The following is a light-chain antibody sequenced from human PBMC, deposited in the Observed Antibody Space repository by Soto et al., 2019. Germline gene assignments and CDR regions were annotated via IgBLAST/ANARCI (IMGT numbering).Light chain of an antibody. J-gene: IGLJ1*01. V-gene: IGLV2-14*01. CDR1: SGDIGSYNR. CDR3: SSYTNINTRACV. CDR2: EVT. Sequence: ALTQPASVSGSPGQSITISCTGTSGDIGSYNRVSWYQQHPGKAPKLIIYEVTDRPSGVSSRFSGSKSGNTASLTISGLQAEDEAEYYCSSYTNINTRACVFGTGTKVTVL.